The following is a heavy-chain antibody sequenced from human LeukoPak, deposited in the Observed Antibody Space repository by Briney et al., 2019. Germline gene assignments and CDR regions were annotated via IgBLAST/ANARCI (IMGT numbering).Heavy chain of an antibody. CDR1: GFTFSSYN. J-gene: IGHJ3*02. CDR3: ARGGLNALEAFDI. Sequence: QPGGSLRLSCAASGFTFSSYNMNWVRQAPGKGLEWVSYISSSSGTLYYADSVKGRFTISRDNAKNTLYLQMNSLRAEDTAVYYCARGGLNALEAFDIWGQGTLVTVCS. CDR2: ISSSSGTL. V-gene: IGHV3-48*04. D-gene: IGHD1-1*01.